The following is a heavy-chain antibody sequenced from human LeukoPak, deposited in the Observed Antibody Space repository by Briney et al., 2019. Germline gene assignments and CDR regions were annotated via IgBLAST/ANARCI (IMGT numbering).Heavy chain of an antibody. Sequence: GASVKVSCKASGGTFTSYTISWVRQAPGQGLEWMGRIIPILGIANYAQKFQGRVTITADKSTSTAYMELGSLRSEDTAVYYCASYEYCGGDCREYFQHWGQGTLVTVSS. CDR2: IIPILGIA. V-gene: IGHV1-69*02. CDR3: ASYEYCGGDCREYFQH. J-gene: IGHJ1*01. CDR1: GGTFTSYT. D-gene: IGHD2-21*01.